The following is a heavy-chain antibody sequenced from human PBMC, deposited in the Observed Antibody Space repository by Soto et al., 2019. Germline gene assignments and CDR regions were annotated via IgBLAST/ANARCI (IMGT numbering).Heavy chain of an antibody. D-gene: IGHD3-10*01. V-gene: IGHV3-23*01. CDR1: GFTFNNYA. J-gene: IGHJ4*02. CDR2: ISGGGDTT. CDR3: AKGRGGSGSLTPRVDF. Sequence: EVQLLESGGGLVQPGGSLRLSCAASGFTFNNYAMTWVRQAPGKGLEWVSAISGGGDTTSYADPVKGRFTVSRDDSKNTLYLQMTSLGAEDTALYYCAKGRGGSGSLTPRVDFWGQGTLVTVSS.